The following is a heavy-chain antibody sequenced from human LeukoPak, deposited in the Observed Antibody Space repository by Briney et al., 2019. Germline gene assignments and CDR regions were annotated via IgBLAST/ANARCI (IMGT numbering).Heavy chain of an antibody. CDR2: FDPEDGET. CDR1: GYTLTELS. Sequence: RASVKVSCKVSGYTLTELSMHWVRQAPGKGLEWMGRFDPEDGETIYAQKFQGRVTMTADTSTDTVYMELSSLRSEDTAVYYCATEGKMVRGVYTDYWGQGTLVTVSS. CDR3: ATEGKMVRGVYTDY. J-gene: IGHJ4*02. V-gene: IGHV1-24*01. D-gene: IGHD3-10*01.